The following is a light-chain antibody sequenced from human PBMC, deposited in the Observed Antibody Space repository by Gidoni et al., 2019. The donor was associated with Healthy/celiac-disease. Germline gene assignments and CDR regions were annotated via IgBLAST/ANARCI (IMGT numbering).Light chain of an antibody. V-gene: IGKV3-15*01. CDR3: QQYNNWPRGT. CDR1: QSVRSN. J-gene: IGKJ1*01. CDR2: GAS. Sequence: EIVMTQSPATLSVSPGERATLSCRASQSVRSNLAWYQQKPGQAPRLLIYGASTRATGIPARFSGSGSGTELTLTISSLQSEDFAVYYCQQYNNWPRGTFGQGTKVEIK.